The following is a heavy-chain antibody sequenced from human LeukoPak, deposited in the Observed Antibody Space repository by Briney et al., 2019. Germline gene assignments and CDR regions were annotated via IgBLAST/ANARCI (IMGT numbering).Heavy chain of an antibody. CDR2: IKQDGSVI. Sequence: GGSLRLSCAASGFTFTNYWMSWVCQAPGKGLEWVANIKQDGSVIYYVDSVKGRFIISRDNAKNSVYLQMNSLRGEDTAVYYCASAAGPFDNWGQGTLVTVSS. J-gene: IGHJ4*02. D-gene: IGHD6-13*01. CDR3: ASAAGPFDN. V-gene: IGHV3-7*01. CDR1: GFTFTNYW.